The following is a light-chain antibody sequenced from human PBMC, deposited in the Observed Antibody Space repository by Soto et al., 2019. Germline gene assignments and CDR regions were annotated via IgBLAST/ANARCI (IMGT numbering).Light chain of an antibody. CDR2: EVF. J-gene: IGLJ3*02. V-gene: IGLV2-8*01. CDR3: SSYAGSDSVL. CDR1: SSDVGGYNY. Sequence: QSALTQPPSVSGSPGQSLTISCTGTSSDVGGYNYVSWYHHHPGKAPKLIIYEVFKRPSGVPDRFSGSKSGNTASLTVSGLQAADEADYYCSSYAGSDSVLFGGGTKLTVL.